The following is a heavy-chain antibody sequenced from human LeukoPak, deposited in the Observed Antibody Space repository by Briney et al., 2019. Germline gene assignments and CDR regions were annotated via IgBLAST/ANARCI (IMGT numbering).Heavy chain of an antibody. D-gene: IGHD5-12*01. CDR1: GITFSSFW. V-gene: IGHV3-7*05. CDR3: ARPIVATNLDY. CDR2: IKQDGSEK. J-gene: IGHJ4*02. Sequence: GGSLRVSCAASGITFSSFWMSWVRQAPGKGLEWVANIKQDGSEKYYVDSVKGRFTISRDNAKNSLYLQMNSLRAEDTAVYYCARPIVATNLDYWGQGTLVTVSS.